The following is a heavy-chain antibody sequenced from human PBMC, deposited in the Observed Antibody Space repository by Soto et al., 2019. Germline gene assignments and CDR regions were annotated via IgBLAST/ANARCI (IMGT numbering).Heavy chain of an antibody. CDR2: IIPIFGTA. V-gene: IGHV1-69*13. Sequence: GASVKVSCKASGGTFSSYAISWVRQAPGQGLEWMGGIIPIFGTANYAQKFQGRVTITADESTSTAYMELSSLRSEDTAVYYCARAMGDYVSGYYYGMDVWGQGTTVTVSS. CDR3: ARAMGDYVSGYYYGMDV. CDR1: GGTFSSYA. D-gene: IGHD3-10*02. J-gene: IGHJ6*02.